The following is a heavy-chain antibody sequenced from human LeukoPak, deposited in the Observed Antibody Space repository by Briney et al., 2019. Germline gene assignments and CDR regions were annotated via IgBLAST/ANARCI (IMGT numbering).Heavy chain of an antibody. Sequence: GESLKISCKGSGYSFTSYWIGWVRQMPGKGLEWMGIIYPGDSDTRYSPSFQGQVTISADKSISTAYLQWSSLKASDTAMYYCATYVADYDFWSGYYRRSHYYYFDYWGQGTLVTVSS. J-gene: IGHJ4*02. CDR1: GYSFTSYW. CDR2: IYPGDSDT. CDR3: ATYVADYDFWSGYYRRSHYYYFDY. V-gene: IGHV5-51*01. D-gene: IGHD3-3*01.